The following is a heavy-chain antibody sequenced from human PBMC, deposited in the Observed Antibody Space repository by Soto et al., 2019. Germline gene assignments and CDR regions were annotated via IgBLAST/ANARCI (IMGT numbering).Heavy chain of an antibody. Sequence: GESLKISCKGSGYSFTSYWIGWVRQMPGKGLEWMGIIYPGDSNTRYSPSLQGQVTISVDKSISTAYLQWSSLKASDTAMYYCASTSIAAAGKDYNWFDPWGQGTLVTVSS. J-gene: IGHJ5*02. CDR3: ASTSIAAAGKDYNWFDP. CDR2: IYPGDSNT. V-gene: IGHV5-51*01. CDR1: GYSFTSYW. D-gene: IGHD6-13*01.